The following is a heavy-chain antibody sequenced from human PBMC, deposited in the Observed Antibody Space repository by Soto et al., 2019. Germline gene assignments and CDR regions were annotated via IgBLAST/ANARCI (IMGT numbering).Heavy chain of an antibody. D-gene: IGHD3-10*01. CDR3: ARGPFHYGSGSYRYYFDY. CDR2: INHSGST. V-gene: IGHV4-34*01. Sequence: SETLSLTCAVYGGSFSGYYWSWIRQPPGKGLEWIGEINHSGSTNYNPSLKSRVTISVDTSKNQFSLKLSSVTAADTAVYYCARGPFHYGSGSYRYYFDYWGQGTLVTVSS. J-gene: IGHJ4*02. CDR1: GGSFSGYY.